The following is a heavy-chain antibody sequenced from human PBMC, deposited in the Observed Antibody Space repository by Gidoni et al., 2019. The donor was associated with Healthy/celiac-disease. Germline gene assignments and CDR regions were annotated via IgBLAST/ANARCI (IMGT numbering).Heavy chain of an antibody. J-gene: IGHJ3*02. Sequence: EVQLVESGGGLVKPGGSLRLSCAASGFTFSSYSMDWVRQAPGKGLEWVSSISSSSSYIYYADSVKGRFTISRDNAKNSLYLQMNSLRAEDTAVYYCARGIGRTFDIWGQGTMVTVSS. V-gene: IGHV3-21*01. CDR3: ARGIGRTFDI. CDR2: ISSSSSYI. CDR1: GFTFSSYS. D-gene: IGHD2-15*01.